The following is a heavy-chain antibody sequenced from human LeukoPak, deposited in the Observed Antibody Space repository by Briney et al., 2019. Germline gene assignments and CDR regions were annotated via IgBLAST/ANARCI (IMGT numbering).Heavy chain of an antibody. CDR2: ISSSSSTI. D-gene: IGHD3-16*02. V-gene: IGHV3-48*02. CDR3: AREGGVSAISVYFDR. CDR1: GFTFSTYS. Sequence: GGSLRLSCAASGFTFSTYSMNWVRQAPGKGLEWVSFISSSSSTIYYADSVRGRFTISRDNAQNSLYLQMNSLRDEDTAVYYCAREGGVSAISVYFDRWGQGILVTVSS. J-gene: IGHJ4*02.